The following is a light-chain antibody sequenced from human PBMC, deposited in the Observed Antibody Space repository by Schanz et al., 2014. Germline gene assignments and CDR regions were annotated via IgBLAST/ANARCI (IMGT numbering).Light chain of an antibody. J-gene: IGKJ2*01. CDR2: GAS. V-gene: IGKV3-11*01. CDR1: QSVSSK. CDR3: QQRSNWPPMYT. Sequence: ETVLTQSPATLSLSPGERATLSCRASQSVSSKLAWYQQKPGQAPRLLIYGASTRATGTPARFSGSGSGTDFTLTISSLEPEDFAVYFCQQRSNWPPMYTFGQGT.